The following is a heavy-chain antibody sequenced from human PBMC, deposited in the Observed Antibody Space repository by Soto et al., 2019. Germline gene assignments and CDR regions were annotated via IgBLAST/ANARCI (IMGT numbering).Heavy chain of an antibody. CDR1: GGSISSSSYY. CDR3: ARRFPPPAARRGTLHWFDP. Sequence: SETLSLTCTVSGGSISSSSYYWGWIRQPPGKGLEWIGSIYYSGSTYYNPSLKSRVTISVDTSKNQFSLKLSSVTAADTAVYYCARRFPPPAARRGTLHWFDPWGQGTLVTVSS. V-gene: IGHV4-39*01. J-gene: IGHJ5*02. CDR2: IYYSGST. D-gene: IGHD2-2*01.